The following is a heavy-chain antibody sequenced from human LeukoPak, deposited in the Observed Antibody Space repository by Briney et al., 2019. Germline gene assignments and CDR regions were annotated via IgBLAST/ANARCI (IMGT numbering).Heavy chain of an antibody. D-gene: IGHD3-9*01. Sequence: GASVKVSCKASGYTFTSYGISWVRQAPGQGLEWMGWISAYNGNTNYAQKLQGRVTMTTDTSTSTAYMELRSLRSDDTAVYYGARWGFDQLIARFDPWGQGTLVTVSS. V-gene: IGHV1-18*04. CDR2: ISAYNGNT. CDR3: ARWGFDQLIARFDP. CDR1: GYTFTSYG. J-gene: IGHJ5*02.